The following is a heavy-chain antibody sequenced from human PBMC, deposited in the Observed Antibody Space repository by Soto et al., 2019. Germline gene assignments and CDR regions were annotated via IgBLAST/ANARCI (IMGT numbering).Heavy chain of an antibody. CDR2: IIPIFGTA. Sequence: QVQLVQSGAEVKKPGSSVKVSCKASGGTFSSYAISWVRQAPGQGLEWMGGIIPIFGTANYAQKFQGRVTITADESTSTAYMELSSLRSEDTAVYYCARDRGPGFGYDYYGMDVWGQGTTVTVSS. V-gene: IGHV1-69*12. CDR1: GGTFSSYA. CDR3: ARDRGPGFGYDYYGMDV. J-gene: IGHJ6*02. D-gene: IGHD3-16*01.